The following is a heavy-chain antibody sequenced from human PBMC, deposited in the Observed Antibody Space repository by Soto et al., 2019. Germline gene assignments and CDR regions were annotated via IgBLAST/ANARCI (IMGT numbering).Heavy chain of an antibody. V-gene: IGHV3-21*01. J-gene: IGHJ5*02. D-gene: IGHD6-13*01. Sequence: EVQLVESGGGLVKPGGSLRLSCAASGFTFSTYIMNWFRQAPGKGLEWVSTIGRTSNSYIYYADSVKGRFTISRDNAKNSLYLQMNSLRAEDTAVYYCVRGGNSSPWGQGTLVTVSS. CDR1: GFTFSTYI. CDR2: IGRTSNSYI. CDR3: VRGGNSSP.